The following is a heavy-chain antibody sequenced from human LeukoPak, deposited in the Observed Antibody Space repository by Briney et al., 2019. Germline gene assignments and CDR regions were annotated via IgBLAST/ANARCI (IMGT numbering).Heavy chain of an antibody. J-gene: IGHJ3*02. V-gene: IGHV3-30*02. CDR2: IGYDGSKI. D-gene: IGHD3-16*01. CDR3: AKEGRGGFDI. Sequence: GGSLRLSCAPSGFTFSRSGMHWVRQAPGKGLEWVTFIGYDGSKIYYADSVKGRFTISRDNSKNTLYLQMNSLRAVDTAVYYCAKEGRGGFDIWGQGTMVTVSS. CDR1: GFTFSRSG.